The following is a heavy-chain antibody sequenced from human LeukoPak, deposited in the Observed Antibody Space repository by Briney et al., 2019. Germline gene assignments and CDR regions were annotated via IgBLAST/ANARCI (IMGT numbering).Heavy chain of an antibody. D-gene: IGHD3-22*01. CDR1: GFTFSSYA. CDR3: AAQTYYYDSSGYDSGY. CDR2: ISGSGGST. Sequence: PGGSLRLSCAASGFTFSSYAMSWVRQAPGKGLEWVSGISGSGGSTYYADSVKGRFTISRDNAKNSLYLQMNSLRAEDTAVYYCAAQTYYYDSSGYDSGYWGQGTLVTVSS. J-gene: IGHJ4*02. V-gene: IGHV3-23*01.